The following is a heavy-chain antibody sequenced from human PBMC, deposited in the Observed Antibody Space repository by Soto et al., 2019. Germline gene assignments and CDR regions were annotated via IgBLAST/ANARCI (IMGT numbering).Heavy chain of an antibody. D-gene: IGHD5-12*01. V-gene: IGHV1-8*01. Sequence: QVQLVQSGADVKKPGASVRVSCKAAGYSFTSYDINWVRQATGQGLEWMGWMNPYSGNRGYAQKFQGRVTMTWNTSTSTAYMELSSLRSEDTAVSYCARGGFYSAYRVDAFDIWGQGTMVTVSS. J-gene: IGHJ3*02. CDR1: GYSFTSYD. CDR3: ARGGFYSAYRVDAFDI. CDR2: MNPYSGNR.